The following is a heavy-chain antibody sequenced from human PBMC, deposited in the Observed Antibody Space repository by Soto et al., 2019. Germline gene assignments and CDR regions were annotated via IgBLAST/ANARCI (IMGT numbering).Heavy chain of an antibody. CDR2: IKADYGNT. Sequence: QAQLVQCGAEVKKPGASVKVSCKASGYTFYSHSISWVRQAPGQGLEWMGRIKADYGNTQYAQKFRGRVTMTTDTSTTTVYMELTNLRSDDTAVYYCARCIQGDYYYGMDVWGQGTTVTVSS. CDR3: ARCIQGDYYYGMDV. D-gene: IGHD5-18*01. CDR1: GYTFYSHS. V-gene: IGHV1-18*01. J-gene: IGHJ6*02.